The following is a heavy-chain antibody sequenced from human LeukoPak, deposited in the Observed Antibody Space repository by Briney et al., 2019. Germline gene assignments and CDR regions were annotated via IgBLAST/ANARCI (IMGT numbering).Heavy chain of an antibody. D-gene: IGHD6-19*01. J-gene: IGHJ4*02. CDR2: ITGSGGST. CDR1: GFTFSSYA. Sequence: GGSLRLSCAASGFTFSSYAMSWVRQAPGKGLEWVSGITGSGGSTYYADSVKGRFTISRDNSKNTLYLQMNRPRAEDTAVYYCANGGSIAVATPLDYWGQGTLVTVSS. CDR3: ANGGSIAVATPLDY. V-gene: IGHV3-23*01.